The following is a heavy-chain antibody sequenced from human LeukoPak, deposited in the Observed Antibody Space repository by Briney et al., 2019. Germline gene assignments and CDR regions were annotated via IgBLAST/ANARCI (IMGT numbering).Heavy chain of an antibody. V-gene: IGHV3-33*01. J-gene: IGHJ4*02. D-gene: IGHD5-12*01. CDR2: IWYDGSNK. Sequence: GGSLRLSCAASGFTFSSYGMHWVRQAPGKGLEWVAVIWYDGSNKYYADSVKGRFTISRDNSKNTLYLQMNSLRAEDTAVYYCAREPDIVATFGYWGQGTLVTVSS. CDR1: GFTFSSYG. CDR3: AREPDIVATFGY.